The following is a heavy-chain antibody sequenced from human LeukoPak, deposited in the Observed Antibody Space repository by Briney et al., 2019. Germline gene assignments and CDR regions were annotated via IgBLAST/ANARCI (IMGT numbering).Heavy chain of an antibody. D-gene: IGHD3-3*01. Sequence: GGSLRLSCAASGPTFRNVFMNWVRQAPGKGLEWVGRIESSTDGGTTDYAAPVKGRFTMSRDDSKNTLYLQMNNVKTEDTGVYYCTTSPGITVFGVVTDYRGQGTLVIVSS. CDR1: GPTFRNVF. CDR3: TTSPGITVFGVVTDY. J-gene: IGHJ4*02. V-gene: IGHV3-15*04. CDR2: IESSTDGGTT.